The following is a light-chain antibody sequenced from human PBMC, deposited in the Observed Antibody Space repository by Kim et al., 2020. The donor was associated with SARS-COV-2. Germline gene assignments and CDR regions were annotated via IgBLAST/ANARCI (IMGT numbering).Light chain of an antibody. V-gene: IGKV1-33*01. J-gene: IGKJ5*01. CDR2: DAS. Sequence: SVGDRVTITCQESQDISNYLNWYQLKPGKVPKLLIYDASSLATGVPSRFSGSGSGTDFTFTISSLQPEDIATYYCQQYDNLPSITFGQGTRLEIK. CDR3: QQYDNLPSIT. CDR1: QDISNY.